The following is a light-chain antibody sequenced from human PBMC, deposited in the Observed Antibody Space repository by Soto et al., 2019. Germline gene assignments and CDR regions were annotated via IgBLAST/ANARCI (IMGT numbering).Light chain of an antibody. Sequence: QSALTQPASVSGSPGQSITISCTGTSSDVGGHNYVSWYQQHPGKAPKLMIYDVSNRPSGVSNRFSGSKSGNTASLTISGLQAEDEADYYCSSKRGSSTVVFGGGTKLTVL. CDR3: SSKRGSSTVV. J-gene: IGLJ2*01. CDR2: DVS. V-gene: IGLV2-14*01. CDR1: SSDVGGHNY.